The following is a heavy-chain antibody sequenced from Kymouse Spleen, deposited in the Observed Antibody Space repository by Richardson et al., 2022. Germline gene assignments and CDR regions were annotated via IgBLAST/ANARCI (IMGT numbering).Heavy chain of an antibody. V-gene: IGHV4-34*01. Sequence: QVQLQQWGAGLLKPSETLSLTCAVYGGSFSGYYWSWIRQPPGKGLEWIGEINHSGSTNYNPSLKSRVTISVDTSKNQFSLKLSSVTAADTAVYYCAREGAMVRGVIGDYYYYGMDVWGQGTTVTVSS. CDR1: GGSFSGYY. D-gene: IGHD3-10*01. J-gene: IGHJ6*02. CDR2: INHSGST. CDR3: AREGAMVRGVIGDYYYYGMDV.